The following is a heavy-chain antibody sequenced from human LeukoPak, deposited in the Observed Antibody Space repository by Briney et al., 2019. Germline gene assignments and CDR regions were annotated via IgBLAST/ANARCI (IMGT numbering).Heavy chain of an antibody. J-gene: IGHJ4*02. V-gene: IGHV4-59*13. Sequence: TSEPLSLNCTVSGGSISSYYWSWIRQPPGKGLEWIGYLYYSGSTNYNPSLKSRVTISVDTSKNQLSLKLSSVTAADTAVYYCAVLGNYALNYWGQGTLVTVSS. D-gene: IGHD1-7*01. CDR2: LYYSGST. CDR3: AVLGNYALNY. CDR1: GGSISSYY.